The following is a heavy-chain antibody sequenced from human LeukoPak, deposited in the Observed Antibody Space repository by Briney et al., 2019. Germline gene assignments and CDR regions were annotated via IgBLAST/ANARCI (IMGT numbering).Heavy chain of an antibody. CDR1: GYTFTGYY. D-gene: IGHD3-22*01. CDR3: ARDRITMIVVVETNWFDP. CDR2: INPNSGGT. V-gene: IGHV1-2*02. J-gene: IGHJ5*02. Sequence: ASVKVSCKASGYTFTGYYMHWVRQAPGQGLEWMGWINPNSGGTNYAQKFQGRVTMTRDTSISTAYMGLSRLRSDDTAVYCCARDRITMIVVVETNWFDPWGQGTLVTVSS.